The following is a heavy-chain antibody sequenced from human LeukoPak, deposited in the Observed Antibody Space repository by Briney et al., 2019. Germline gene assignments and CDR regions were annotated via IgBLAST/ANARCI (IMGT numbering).Heavy chain of an antibody. CDR3: ARVSSWYKYFDY. CDR1: GGSISSYY. V-gene: IGHV4-4*07. D-gene: IGHD6-13*01. CDR2: IYTSGST. Sequence: SETLSLTCTVSGGSISSYYWSWIRQPAGKGLEWIGRIYTSGSTNYNPSLKSRVTISVDTSKNQFSLKLSSVTAADTAVYYCARVSSWYKYFDYWGQGTLVTVSS. J-gene: IGHJ4*02.